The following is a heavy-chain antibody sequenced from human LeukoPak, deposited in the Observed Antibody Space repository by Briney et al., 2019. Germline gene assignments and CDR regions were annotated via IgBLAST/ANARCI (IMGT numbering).Heavy chain of an antibody. CDR1: GGSISSYY. Sequence: PSETLSLTCTVSGGSISSYYWSWIRQPPGKGLEWIGYIYYSGSTYYNPSLKSRVTISVDTSKNQFSLKLSSVTAADTAVYYCASQRGITIFGVVTAYYFDYWGQGTLVTVSS. V-gene: IGHV4-59*08. CDR3: ASQRGITIFGVVTAYYFDY. CDR2: IYYSGST. D-gene: IGHD3-3*01. J-gene: IGHJ4*02.